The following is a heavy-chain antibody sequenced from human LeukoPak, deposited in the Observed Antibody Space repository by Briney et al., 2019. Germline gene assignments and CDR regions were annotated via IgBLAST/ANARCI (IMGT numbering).Heavy chain of an antibody. Sequence: GSSVKVSCKASGGTFSSYAISWVRQAPGQGLEWMGRIIPILGIANYAQKFQGRVTITADKSTSTAYMELSSLRSEDTAVYYCARDTCGGDCYGDYWGQGTLVTVSS. J-gene: IGHJ4*02. CDR2: IIPILGIA. CDR3: ARDTCGGDCYGDY. CDR1: GGTFSSYA. D-gene: IGHD2-21*02. V-gene: IGHV1-69*04.